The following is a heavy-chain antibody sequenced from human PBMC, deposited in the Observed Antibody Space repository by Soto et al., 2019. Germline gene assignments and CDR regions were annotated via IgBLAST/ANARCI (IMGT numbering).Heavy chain of an antibody. V-gene: IGHV3-23*01. CDR3: AKESSIFGVVLGYYMDV. CDR1: GFTFSSYA. CDR2: ISGSGGST. Sequence: EVQLLESGGGLVQPGGSLRLSCAASGFTFSSYAMSWVRRAPGKGLEWVSAISGSGGSTYYADSVKGRFTISRDNSKNTLYLQMNSLRAEDTAVYYCAKESSIFGVVLGYYMDVWGKGTTVTVSS. D-gene: IGHD3-3*01. J-gene: IGHJ6*03.